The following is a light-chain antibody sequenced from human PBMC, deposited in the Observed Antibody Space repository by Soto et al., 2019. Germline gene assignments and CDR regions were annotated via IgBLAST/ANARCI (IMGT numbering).Light chain of an antibody. J-gene: IGKJ5*01. CDR1: QSVSSK. V-gene: IGKV3-15*01. CDR2: GAS. CDR3: QQYNNWPPIT. Sequence: IVMSNSPVTVSVYPGERATLSCRASQSVSSKLAWYQQKPGQAPRLLIYGASTRATGIPARFSGSGSGTEFTLTISSLQYEDFAVYFCQQYNNWPPITFGQGTRLEF.